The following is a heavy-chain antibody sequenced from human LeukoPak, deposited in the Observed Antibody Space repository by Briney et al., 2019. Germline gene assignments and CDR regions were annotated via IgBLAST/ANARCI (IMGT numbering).Heavy chain of an antibody. CDR3: ARNRDNYYDPSPNAFDI. CDR2: IYYSGST. V-gene: IGHV4-59*12. CDR1: GGSISSYY. Sequence: SETLSLTCTVSGGSISSYYWSWIRQPPGKGLEWIGYIYYSGSTNYNPSLKSRVTISVDTSKNQFSLKLSSVTAADTAVYYCARNRDNYYDPSPNAFDIWGPGTMVTVSS. D-gene: IGHD3-22*01. J-gene: IGHJ3*02.